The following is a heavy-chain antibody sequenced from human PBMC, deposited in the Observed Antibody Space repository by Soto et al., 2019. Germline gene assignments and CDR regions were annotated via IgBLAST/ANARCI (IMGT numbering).Heavy chain of an antibody. CDR2: MHHGGNP. D-gene: IGHD2-15*01. CDR1: GDSITNNNW. J-gene: IGHJ5*02. Sequence: QAQLQESGPGLVEPSGTLSLTCAVSGDSITNNNWWTWLRQSPGKGLEWIGEMHHGGNPDYNPSLRSRVTRSVDRSKNQFSLDLSSVTAADSAGYYCARTSGGTYSIDPWGQGTLVTVSS. V-gene: IGHV4-4*02. CDR3: ARTSGGTYSIDP.